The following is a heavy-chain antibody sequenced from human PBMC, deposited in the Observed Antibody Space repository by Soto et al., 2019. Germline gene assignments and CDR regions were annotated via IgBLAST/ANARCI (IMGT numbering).Heavy chain of an antibody. J-gene: IGHJ4*02. V-gene: IGHV3-23*01. CDR2: ISDRGGST. Sequence: PGGSLRLSCAASGFTFSNYAVSWVRQSPGRGLEWVASISDRGGSTKYADSVNGRFTTSRDNSRNTLFPQMDTLRAEDTAVYYCARLPYSYVSLYFFDFWGQGTLVTVSS. CDR3: ARLPYSYVSLYFFDF. CDR1: GFTFSNYA. D-gene: IGHD5-18*01.